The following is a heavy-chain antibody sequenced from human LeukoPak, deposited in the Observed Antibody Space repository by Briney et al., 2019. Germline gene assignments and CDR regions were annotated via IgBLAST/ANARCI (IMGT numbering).Heavy chain of an antibody. J-gene: IGHJ4*02. V-gene: IGHV3-66*01. CDR2: IYSAGGT. CDR1: GFTVTKKD. Sequence: QPGGSLRLSCAASGFTVTKKDMTWVRQAPGNGLEWVSSIYSAGGTYYADSVKGRFTISRDNSKNTVSLQMNSLRTEDTAVYYCATEAGVDWGQGTLVTVSS. CDR3: ATEAGVD. D-gene: IGHD6-13*01.